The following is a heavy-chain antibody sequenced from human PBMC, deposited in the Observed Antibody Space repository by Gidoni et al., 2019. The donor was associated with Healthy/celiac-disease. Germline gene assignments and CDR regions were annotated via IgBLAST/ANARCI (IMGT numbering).Heavy chain of an antibody. CDR3: AKEVRSGGRGASLN. D-gene: IGHD6-25*01. J-gene: IGHJ4*02. Sequence: EVQLLESGGGLVQPGGSLRLSCAASGFTFSSYVMSWVRQAPGKGLGWVSAISGSWGSTYYADSVKGRFTISRDNSKNTLYLQMNSLRAEDTAVYYCAKEVRSGGRGASLNWGQGTLVTVSS. CDR1: GFTFSSYV. V-gene: IGHV3-23*01. CDR2: ISGSWGST.